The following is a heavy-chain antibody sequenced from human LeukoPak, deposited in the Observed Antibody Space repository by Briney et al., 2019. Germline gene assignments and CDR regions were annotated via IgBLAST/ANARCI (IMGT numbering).Heavy chain of an antibody. CDR3: ARRGGKYQSSPRAFDI. V-gene: IGHV4-34*01. CDR2: INHSGST. D-gene: IGHD2-2*01. Sequence: SETLSLTCAVYGGSFSGYYWSWIRQPPGKGLEWIGEINHSGSTNYNPSLKSRVTISVDTSKNQFSLKLSSVTAADTAVYYCARRGGKYQSSPRAFDIWGQGTMVTVSS. CDR1: GGSFSGYY. J-gene: IGHJ3*02.